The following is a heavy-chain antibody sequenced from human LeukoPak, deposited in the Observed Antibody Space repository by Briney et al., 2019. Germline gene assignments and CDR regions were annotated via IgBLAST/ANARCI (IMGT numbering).Heavy chain of an antibody. D-gene: IGHD3-10*02. V-gene: IGHV1-46*03. CDR3: AREVLGLRCWDY. CDR1: GYTFTSYY. CDR2: INPSGGST. J-gene: IGHJ4*02. Sequence: ASVKVSCKAFGYTFTSYYMHWVRQAPGQGLEWMGIINPSGGSTSYAQKFQGRVTMTRDTSTSTVYMELSSLRSEDTAVYYCAREVLGLRCWDYWGQGTLVTASS.